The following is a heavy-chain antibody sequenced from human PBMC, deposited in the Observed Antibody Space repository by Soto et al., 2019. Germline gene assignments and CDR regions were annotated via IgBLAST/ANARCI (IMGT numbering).Heavy chain of an antibody. J-gene: IGHJ6*02. CDR1: GYIFTSYW. CDR3: ARRPETYGSGSYYGMDV. V-gene: IGHV5-10-1*01. CDR2: IDPSDSYT. D-gene: IGHD3-10*01. Sequence: PGESLKISRNGSGYIFTSYWISWVRQMPGKGLEWMGRIDPSDSYTNYSPSFQGHVTISADKSISTAYLQWSSLKASDTAMYYCARRPETYGSGSYYGMDVWGQGTTVTVSS.